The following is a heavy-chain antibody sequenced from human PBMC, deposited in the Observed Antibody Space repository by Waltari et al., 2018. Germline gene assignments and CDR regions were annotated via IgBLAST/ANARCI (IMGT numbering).Heavy chain of an antibody. Sequence: VQLQESGPGLVKPSQTLSLTCTVSGGSVSSGNYYWSWIRQPAGKGLEWVSVIYSGGSTYYADSGKGRFTISRDNSKNTLYLQMNSLRAEDTAVYYCARGYSSSSLLAYWGQGTLVTVSS. J-gene: IGHJ4*02. D-gene: IGHD6-6*01. CDR1: GGSVSSGNYY. CDR3: ARGYSSSSLLAY. V-gene: IGHV3-53*01. CDR2: IYSGGST.